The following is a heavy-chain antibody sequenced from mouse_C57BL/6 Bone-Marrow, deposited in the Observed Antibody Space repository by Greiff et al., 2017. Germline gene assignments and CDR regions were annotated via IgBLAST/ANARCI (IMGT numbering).Heavy chain of an antibody. CDR1: GYTFTDYY. J-gene: IGHJ4*01. V-gene: IGHV1-19*01. CDR3: ANAVPLYYAMDY. Sequence: EVQLQQSGPVLVKPGASVKMSCKASGYTFTDYYMNWVKQSHGQSLEWIGVIYPYNGGTSYNQKFKGKATLTVDTSSSTAYMQLNNLTSEDSAVNYCANAVPLYYAMDYWGQGTSVTVSS. D-gene: IGHD6-1*01. CDR2: IYPYNGGT.